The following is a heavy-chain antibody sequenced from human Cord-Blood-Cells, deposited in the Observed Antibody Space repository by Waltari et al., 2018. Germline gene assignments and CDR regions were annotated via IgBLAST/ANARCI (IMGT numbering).Heavy chain of an antibody. D-gene: IGHD1-7*01. CDR2: IIPILGIA. CDR1: VGTFRRST. J-gene: IGHJ3*02. Sequence: QVQLVQSGAEVKKPGSSVTVSCKDPVGTFRRSTISWGRQAPGQGLEWMGRIIPILGIANYAQKFQGRVTITADKSTSTAYMELSSLRSEDTAVYYCARKNLDGDAFDIWGQGTMVTVSS. CDR3: ARKNLDGDAFDI. V-gene: IGHV1-69*02.